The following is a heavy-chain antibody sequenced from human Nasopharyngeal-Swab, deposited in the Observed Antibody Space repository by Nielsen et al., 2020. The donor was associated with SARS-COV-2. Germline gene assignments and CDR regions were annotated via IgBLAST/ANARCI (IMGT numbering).Heavy chain of an antibody. CDR1: GFTFTSSA. D-gene: IGHD3-10*01. CDR3: AKDVRGSGSLGCMDV. CDR2: IVVGSGNT. J-gene: IGHJ6*02. V-gene: IGHV1-58*01. Sequence: SVKVSCKASGFTFTSSAVQWVRQARGQRLEWIGWIVVGSGNTNYAQKFQERVTITRDMSTSTAYMELSSLRSEDTAVYYCAKDVRGSGSLGCMDVWGQGTTVTVSS.